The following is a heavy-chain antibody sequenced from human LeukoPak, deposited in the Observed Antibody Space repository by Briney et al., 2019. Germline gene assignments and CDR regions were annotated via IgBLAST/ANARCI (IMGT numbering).Heavy chain of an antibody. Sequence: GGSLRLSCAASGFTFSNYGMHWVRQAPGKGLEWISYISSSSSYTNYVDSVKGRFTISRDNAKNSLYLQMNSLRAEDTAVYYCARAVSVSSYYFDCWGQGTLVTVSS. J-gene: IGHJ4*02. CDR2: ISSSSSYT. V-gene: IGHV3-21*05. CDR3: ARAVSVSSYYFDC. D-gene: IGHD5/OR15-5a*01. CDR1: GFTFSNYG.